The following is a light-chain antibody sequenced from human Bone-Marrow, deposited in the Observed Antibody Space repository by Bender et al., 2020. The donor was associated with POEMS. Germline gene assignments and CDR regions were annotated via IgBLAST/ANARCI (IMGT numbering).Light chain of an antibody. CDR1: ISNIGAGYN. CDR3: QSYDNSLGGWV. V-gene: IGLV1-40*01. CDR2: GYN. J-gene: IGLJ3*02. Sequence: QSVLTQPPSVSEAPGQRVTISCTGSISNIGAGYNVHWFQQLPGAAPKLLIYGYNNRPSGVPDRFSGSKSGTSASLAITGLQAEDEGDYYCQSYDNSLGGWVFGGGTKLTVL.